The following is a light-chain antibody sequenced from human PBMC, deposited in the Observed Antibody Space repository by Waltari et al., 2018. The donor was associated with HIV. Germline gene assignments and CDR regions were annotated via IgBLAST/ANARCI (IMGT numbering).Light chain of an antibody. J-gene: IGLJ1*01. Sequence: QSALTQPASVSGSRGQSITISCTGTRSDAGGYNYVSWYQHHPSKAPKLMIYDVTNRPSGVSNRFSGSKSDNTASLTISGLQAEDEADYYCSSYTSNSRVFGTGTKVTVL. CDR1: RSDAGGYNY. CDR3: SSYTSNSRV. V-gene: IGLV2-14*03. CDR2: DVT.